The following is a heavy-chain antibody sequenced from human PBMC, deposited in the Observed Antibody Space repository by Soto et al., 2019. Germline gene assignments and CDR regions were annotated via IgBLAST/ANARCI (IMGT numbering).Heavy chain of an antibody. V-gene: IGHV4-31*03. CDR3: ARGISCSSTSCYATGYWFDP. Sequence: SETLSLTCTVSGGSISSGGYYWSWIRQHPGKGLEWIGYIYYSGSTYYNTSLKSRVTISVDTSKNQFTLKLSSVTAADTAVYYCARGISCSSTSCYATGYWFDPWGQGTLVTVSS. CDR1: GGSISSGGYY. CDR2: IYYSGST. J-gene: IGHJ5*02. D-gene: IGHD2-2*01.